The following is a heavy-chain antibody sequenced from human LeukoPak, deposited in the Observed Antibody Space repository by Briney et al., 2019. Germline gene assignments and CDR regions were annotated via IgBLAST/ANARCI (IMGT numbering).Heavy chain of an antibody. CDR1: GGSISSYY. V-gene: IGHV4-59*01. J-gene: IGHJ3*02. D-gene: IGHD3-3*01. CDR2: IYYRGST. CDR3: ARDWWSGYFRAFDI. Sequence: PSETLSLTCTVSGGSISSYYWSWIRQPPGKGLEWIGYIYYRGSTNYNPSLKSRDTISVDTSKNQFSLKLSSVTAADTAVYYCARDWWSGYFRAFDIWGQGTMVTVSS.